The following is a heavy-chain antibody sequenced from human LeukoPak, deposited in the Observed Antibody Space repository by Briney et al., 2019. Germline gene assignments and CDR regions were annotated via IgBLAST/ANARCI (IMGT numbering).Heavy chain of an antibody. J-gene: IGHJ5*02. CDR2: ISSSGSTI. CDR3: ARDGYYGDYVRIRWFDP. CDR1: GFTFSSYE. Sequence: GSLRLSCAASGFTFSSYEMNWVRQAPGKGLEWVSYISSSGSTIYYADSVKGRFTISRDNAKNSLYLQMNSLRAEDTAVYYCARDGYYGDYVRIRWFDPWGQGTLVTVSS. V-gene: IGHV3-48*03. D-gene: IGHD4-17*01.